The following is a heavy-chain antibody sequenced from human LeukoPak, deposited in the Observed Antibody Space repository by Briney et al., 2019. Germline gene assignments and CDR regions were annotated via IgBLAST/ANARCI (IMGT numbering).Heavy chain of an antibody. CDR3: ARDRRDGYNVLDY. Sequence: GGSLRLSCAASGFIFSHYGMNWVRQAPGKGLEWVSGITSRSTTYYADSVKGRFTISRDNAKNSVYLQMNSLSAEDTAIYYCARDRRDGYNVLDYWGQGTLVTVSS. J-gene: IGHJ4*02. D-gene: IGHD5-24*01. CDR2: ITSRSTT. CDR1: GFIFSHYG. V-gene: IGHV3-69-1*02.